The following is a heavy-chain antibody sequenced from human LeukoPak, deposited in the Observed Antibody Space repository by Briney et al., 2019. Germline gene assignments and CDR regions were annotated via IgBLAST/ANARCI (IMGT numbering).Heavy chain of an antibody. CDR3: SRGSGWLSVY. CDR1: GSTFGDYL. V-gene: IGHV3-49*03. J-gene: IGHJ4*02. Sequence: GGSLRLSCTASGSTFGDYLMSWFRQAPGKGLEWIGFISGGTTEYAASVKGRFTISRDDSTSIAYLQMNSLTTEDTAVYYCSRGSGWLSVYWGQGTLVTVSS. D-gene: IGHD6-19*01. CDR2: ISGGTT.